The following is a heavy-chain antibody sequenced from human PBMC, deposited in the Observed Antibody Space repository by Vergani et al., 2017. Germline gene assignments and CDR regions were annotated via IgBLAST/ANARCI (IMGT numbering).Heavy chain of an antibody. Sequence: QVQLQQSGPGLVKPSQTLSLTCAISGDSVSSNSAAWNWIRQSPSRGLEWLGRTYYRSKWYNDYAVSVKSRITINPDTSKNQFSLKLSSVTAADTAVYYCARAFRGVSPLNFDYWGQGTLVTVSS. CDR1: GDSVSSNSAA. CDR3: ARAFRGVSPLNFDY. J-gene: IGHJ4*02. CDR2: TYYRSKWYN. D-gene: IGHD3-10*01. V-gene: IGHV6-1*01.